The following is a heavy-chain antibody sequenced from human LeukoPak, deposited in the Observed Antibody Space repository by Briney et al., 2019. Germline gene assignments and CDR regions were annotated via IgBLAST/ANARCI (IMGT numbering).Heavy chain of an antibody. V-gene: IGHV3-74*01. CDR3: VREGPGGNPHDY. CDR2: LNADGNSI. Sequence: GGSLRLSCAASGFTFSNYWMHWVRQAPGKGLVWVSRLNADGNSITYADSVRGRFTISRDNSDNTHSLQMSSLRADDTAVYYCVREGPGGNPHDYWGQGTLVTVSS. D-gene: IGHD4-23*01. CDR1: GFTFSNYW. J-gene: IGHJ4*02.